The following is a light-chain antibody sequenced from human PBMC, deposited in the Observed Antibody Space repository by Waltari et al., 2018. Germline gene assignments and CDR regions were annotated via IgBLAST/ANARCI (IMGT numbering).Light chain of an antibody. Sequence: QSALTQPASVSGSPGQSITISCPGTSSDVGCYNYVPWYQQHPGKAPKLMIFDVSNRPSGVSNRFSGSKSGNTASLTISGLQAEDEADYYCSSYISSSTLEVFGGGTRLTVL. CDR3: SSYISSSTLEV. V-gene: IGLV2-14*03. J-gene: IGLJ3*02. CDR1: SSDVGCYNY. CDR2: DVS.